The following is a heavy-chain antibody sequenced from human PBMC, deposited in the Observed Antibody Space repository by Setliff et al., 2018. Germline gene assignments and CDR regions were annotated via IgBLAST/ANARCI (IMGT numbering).Heavy chain of an antibody. V-gene: IGHV4-39*01. CDR3: ARGRNVAARLYDS. CDR1: GGSISSSNYY. D-gene: IGHD6-6*01. CDR2: IYYTGST. Sequence: SETLSLTCTVSGGSISSSNYYWDWIRQPPGKGLEWIGSIYYTGSTYYNPSLNSRITISVDTSKSQFSLKMSSVTAADRGVYYCARGRNVAARLYDSWGQGTLVTVSS. J-gene: IGHJ4*02.